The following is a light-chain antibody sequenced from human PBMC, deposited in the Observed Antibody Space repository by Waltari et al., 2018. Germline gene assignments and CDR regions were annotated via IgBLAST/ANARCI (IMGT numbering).Light chain of an antibody. Sequence: IVWTQSPATLSLSPGERATLSCRASQNVVTSLAWYQHKPGQTPRLLIYAAATRAPGIPARFSGSGFGTEFTLTISSLEPEDSAVYYCQQRYDWPQDPTFGGGTKVEIK. CDR2: AAA. CDR3: QQRYDWPQDPT. CDR1: QNVVTS. V-gene: IGKV3-11*01. J-gene: IGKJ4*01.